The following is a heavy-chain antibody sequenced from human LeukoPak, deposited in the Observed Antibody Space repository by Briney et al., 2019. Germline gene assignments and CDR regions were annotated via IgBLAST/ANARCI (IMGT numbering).Heavy chain of an antibody. CDR3: ARGRWPGGHFDY. D-gene: IGHD4-23*01. CDR1: GLTFTSYA. CDR2: ISANGIST. Sequence: PGGSLRLSCAASGLTFTSYAMNWVRQAPGKGLEWVSGISANGISTNYADSVKGRFTISRDNSKNTLYLQMNSLRAGDTAIYYCARGRWPGGHFDYWGQGTLVTVSS. J-gene: IGHJ4*02. V-gene: IGHV3-23*01.